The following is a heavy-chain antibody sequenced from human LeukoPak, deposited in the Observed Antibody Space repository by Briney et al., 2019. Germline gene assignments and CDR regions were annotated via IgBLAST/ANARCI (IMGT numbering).Heavy chain of an antibody. V-gene: IGHV1-18*01. CDR2: ISAYNGNT. J-gene: IGHJ3*02. CDR3: ASTYYCGGDCYYDAFDI. Sequence: ASVKVSCKASGYTFTSYGISWVRQAPGQGLEWMGWISAYNGNTNYAQKLQGRVTMTTDTSTSTAYMELRSLRSDDTAVYYCASTYYCGGDCYYDAFDIWGQGTMVTVSS. CDR1: GYTFTSYG. D-gene: IGHD2-21*02.